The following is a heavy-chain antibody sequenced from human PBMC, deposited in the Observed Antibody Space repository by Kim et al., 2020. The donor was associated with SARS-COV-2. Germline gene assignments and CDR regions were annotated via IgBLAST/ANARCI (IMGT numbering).Heavy chain of an antibody. J-gene: IGHJ6*02. D-gene: IGHD3-10*01. Sequence: GGSLRLSCAASGFTFSSYAMSWVRQAPGKGLEWVSAISGSGGSTYYADSVKGRFTISRDNSKNSLYLQMNSLRAEDTAVYYCAKDHGLLWFGELAGYYYYYGMDGWGQGTTVTVSS. CDR1: GFTFSSYA. CDR2: ISGSGGST. V-gene: IGHV3-23*01. CDR3: AKDHGLLWFGELAGYYYYYGMDG.